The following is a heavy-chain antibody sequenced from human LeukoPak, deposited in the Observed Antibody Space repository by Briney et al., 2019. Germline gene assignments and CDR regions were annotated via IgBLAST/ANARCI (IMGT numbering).Heavy chain of an antibody. CDR3: ARDLDIVVVVAAKGTLDY. Sequence: GGSLRLSCPASGFTFSSYAMHWVRQAPGKGLEWVAVISYDGSNKYYADSVKGRFTISRDNSKSTLYLQMNSLRAEDTAVYYCARDLDIVVVVAAKGTLDYWGQGTLVTVSS. D-gene: IGHD2-15*01. CDR2: ISYDGSNK. CDR1: GFTFSSYA. J-gene: IGHJ4*02. V-gene: IGHV3-30-3*01.